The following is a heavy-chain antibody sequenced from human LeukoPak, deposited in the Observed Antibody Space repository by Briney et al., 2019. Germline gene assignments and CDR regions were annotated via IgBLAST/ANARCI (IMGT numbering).Heavy chain of an antibody. Sequence: RGSLRLSCAASGFTFSSYAMSWVRQAPGKGLEWVSAISGSGGSTYYADSVKGRFTISRDNSKNTLYLQMNSLRAEDTAVYYCAKVPYYYDSSGYYGMDVWGQGTTVTVAS. CDR3: AKVPYYYDSSGYYGMDV. J-gene: IGHJ6*02. CDR2: ISGSGGST. V-gene: IGHV3-23*01. CDR1: GFTFSSYA. D-gene: IGHD3-22*01.